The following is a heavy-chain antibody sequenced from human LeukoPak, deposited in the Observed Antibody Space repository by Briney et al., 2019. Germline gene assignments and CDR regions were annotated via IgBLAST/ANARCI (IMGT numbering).Heavy chain of an antibody. J-gene: IGHJ4*02. CDR3: ARDRGQQLGFDY. Sequence: SQTLSLTCTVSGGSINSGNNYWSWIRQPAGKGLEWIGRIYSSGTTTYNPSLKSRVTISVDTSKNQFSLKLSSVTAADTAVYYCARDRGQQLGFDYWGQGTLVTVSS. D-gene: IGHD6-13*01. CDR1: GGSINSGNNY. V-gene: IGHV4-61*02. CDR2: IYSSGTT.